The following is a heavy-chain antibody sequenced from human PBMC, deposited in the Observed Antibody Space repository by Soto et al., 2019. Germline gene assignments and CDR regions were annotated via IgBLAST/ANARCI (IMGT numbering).Heavy chain of an antibody. CDR3: AREYSYGTYFDY. J-gene: IGHJ4*02. CDR1: GGSISSYY. V-gene: IGHV4-59*01. CDR2: IYYSGST. D-gene: IGHD5-18*01. Sequence: PSETLSLTCTVSGGSISSYYWSWIRQPPGKGLEWIGYIYYSGSTNYNPPLKSRVTISVDTSKNQFSLKLSSVTAADTAVYYCAREYSYGTYFDYWGQGTLVTVSS.